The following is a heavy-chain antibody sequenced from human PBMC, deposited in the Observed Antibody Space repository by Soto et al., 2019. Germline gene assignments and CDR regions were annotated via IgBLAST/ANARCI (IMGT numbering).Heavy chain of an antibody. CDR1: GYTFTSYG. D-gene: IGHD3-10*01. Sequence: ASVKASCKSSGYTFTSYGISWVRQALGQGLEWMGWISAYNGNTNYAQKLQGRVTMTTDTSTSTAYMELRSLRSDDTAVYYCAREYGLAGPGNFDYWGQGTLVTVS. V-gene: IGHV1-18*01. CDR3: AREYGLAGPGNFDY. CDR2: ISAYNGNT. J-gene: IGHJ4*02.